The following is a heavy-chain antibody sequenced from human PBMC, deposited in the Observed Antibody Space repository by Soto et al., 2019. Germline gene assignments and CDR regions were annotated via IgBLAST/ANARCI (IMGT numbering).Heavy chain of an antibody. J-gene: IGHJ4*02. CDR3: AREDGARGPFDY. V-gene: IGHV3-30-3*01. CDR2: ISYDGSNK. CDR1: GFTFSSYA. Sequence: GGSLRLSCAASGFTFSSYAMHWVRQAPGKGLEWVAVISYDGSNKYYADSVKGRFTISRDNSKNTLYLQMNSLRAEDTAVYYCAREDGARGPFDYWGQGTLVTVSS.